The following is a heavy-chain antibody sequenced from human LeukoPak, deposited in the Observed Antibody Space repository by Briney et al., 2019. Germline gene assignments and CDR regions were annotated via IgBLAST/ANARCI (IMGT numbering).Heavy chain of an antibody. J-gene: IGHJ4*02. CDR3: ARDGGAVTKAPLDY. CDR1: GFTFSSYS. V-gene: IGHV3-21*01. D-gene: IGHD4-17*01. CDR2: ISGSGSYI. Sequence: GGSLRLSCAASGFTFSSYSMNWVRQAPGKGLEWVSSISGSGSYIYYADSVKGRFTISRDNAKNTLYPQMNSLRAEDTAVYYCARDGGAVTKAPLDYWGQGTLVTVSS.